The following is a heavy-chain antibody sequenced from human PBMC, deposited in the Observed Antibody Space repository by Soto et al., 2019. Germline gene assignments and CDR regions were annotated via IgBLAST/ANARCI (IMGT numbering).Heavy chain of an antibody. CDR3: ASHAVHSSGFTDY. Sequence: QLQLQESGPGLVKPSETLSLTCTVSGGSISSSSYYWGWIRQPPGKGLEWIGSIYYSGSTYYNPSLKSRVTISLDTSKNQFSLKLSSVTAADTAVYYCASHAVHSSGFTDYWGQGTLATVSS. CDR1: GGSISSSSYY. CDR2: IYYSGST. V-gene: IGHV4-39*01. D-gene: IGHD6-19*01. J-gene: IGHJ4*02.